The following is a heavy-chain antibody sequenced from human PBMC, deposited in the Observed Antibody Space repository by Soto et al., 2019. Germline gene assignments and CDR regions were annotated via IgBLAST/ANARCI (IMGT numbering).Heavy chain of an antibody. J-gene: IGHJ3*02. CDR2: INPNNGGT. CDR1: GYTFTAYY. CDR3: ALRYCSGGTCSDDAFDI. D-gene: IGHD2-15*01. V-gene: IGHV1-2*02. Sequence: QAQLVQSGAEVKKPGASVKVSCKASGYTFTAYYIHWVRQAPGQGLEWMGWINPNNGGTNYAQKFQGRVTMTRDTSISTAYMELSRLRSDDTAVYYCALRYCSGGTCSDDAFDIWGQGTMVTVSS.